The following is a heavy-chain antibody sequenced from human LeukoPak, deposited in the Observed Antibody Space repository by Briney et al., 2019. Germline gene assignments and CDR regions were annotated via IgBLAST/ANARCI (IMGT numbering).Heavy chain of an antibody. CDR1: GFTLSSYA. D-gene: IGHD5-18*01. CDR2: ISYDGSNN. V-gene: IGHV3-30-3*01. Sequence: GGSLRLSCVHSGFTLSSYAMHGVRQAPGRGLEWVAVISYDGSNNYYADSVKRRFTISRDNSENTLYLHMNSLRAEDTVLYYCARDLHGYSYGYFDYWGQGTQVTVSS. J-gene: IGHJ4*02. CDR3: ARDLHGYSYGYFDY.